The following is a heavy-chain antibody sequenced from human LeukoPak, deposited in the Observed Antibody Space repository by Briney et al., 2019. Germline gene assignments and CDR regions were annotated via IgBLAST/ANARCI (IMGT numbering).Heavy chain of an antibody. CDR1: GFTFSNYE. CDR2: ISSSGSTI. D-gene: IGHD1-26*01. V-gene: IGHV3-48*03. Sequence: GGSLRLSCAASGFTFSNYEMNWVRQAPGQGLEWVSYISSSGSTIYYADSVKGRFTISRGQAKNSLWLQMNSQRAEDTAVYYCARDASLVGTTDFDCWGQGILVTVSS. CDR3: ARDASLVGTTDFDC. J-gene: IGHJ4*02.